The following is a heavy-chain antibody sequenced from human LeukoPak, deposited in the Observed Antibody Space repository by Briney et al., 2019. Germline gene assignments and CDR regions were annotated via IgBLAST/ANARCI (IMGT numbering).Heavy chain of an antibody. Sequence: PGGSLRLSCAASGFTFTSYAMSWVRQAPGKGLEWVSAITGSGRSTYYADSVKGRFTISRDNSKNTLYLQMKSLRAEDTALYYCAKLIVGTTEAGDWGQGTLVTVSS. CDR3: AKLIVGTTEAGD. V-gene: IGHV3-23*01. D-gene: IGHD1-26*01. CDR2: ITGSGRST. CDR1: GFTFTSYA. J-gene: IGHJ4*02.